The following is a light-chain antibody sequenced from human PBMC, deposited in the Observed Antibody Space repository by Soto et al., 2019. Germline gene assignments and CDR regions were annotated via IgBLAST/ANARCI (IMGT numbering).Light chain of an antibody. CDR3: KQSYSTPIT. J-gene: IGKJ5*01. CDR1: QSISSY. CDR2: AAS. V-gene: IGKV1-39*01. Sequence: DIQVTQSPSSLSASVGDRVTITCRASQSISSYLNWYQQKPGKAPKLLIYAASSLQSGVPSRFSGSGSGTDFTLTIRSLQPEDFATYYCKQSYSTPITVGQGTRLEIK.